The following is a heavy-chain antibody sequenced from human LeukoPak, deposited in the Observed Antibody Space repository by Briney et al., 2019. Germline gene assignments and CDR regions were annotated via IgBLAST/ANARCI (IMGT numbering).Heavy chain of an antibody. CDR2: IYHSGST. J-gene: IGHJ5*02. V-gene: IGHV4-4*02. CDR3: ARDTGDSRTADGP. Sequence: PSGTLSLTCAVSGGSISSSSSNWWSWVRQPPGKGLEWIGEIYHSGSTNYNPSLKSRVTISVDNSKNQFSLKLSSVTAADTAVYYCARDTGDSRTADGPWGQGTLVTVSS. CDR1: GGSISSSSSNW. D-gene: IGHD3-22*01.